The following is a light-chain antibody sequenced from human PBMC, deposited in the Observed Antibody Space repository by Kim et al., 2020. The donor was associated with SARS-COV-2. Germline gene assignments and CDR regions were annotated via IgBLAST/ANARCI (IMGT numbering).Light chain of an antibody. CDR3: QQSYSLSYT. J-gene: IGKJ2*01. CDR2: GAS. CDR1: QNIDTY. Sequence: DIQLTQSPSSLSAFVGDRVTITCRATQNIDTYLNWYQHRPGKAPKLLIYGASTLRSGVTSRFSGSGSGTDFTLTISTLQSEDSATYYCQQSYSLSYTFGQGTKLEIK. V-gene: IGKV1-39*01.